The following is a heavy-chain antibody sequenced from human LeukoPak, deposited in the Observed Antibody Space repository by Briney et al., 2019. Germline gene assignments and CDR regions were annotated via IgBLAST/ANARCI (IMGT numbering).Heavy chain of an antibody. Sequence: PGRSLRLSCAASGFTFSSYGMHWVRQAPGKGLEWVAVISYDGSNKYYAGSVKGRFTISRDNSKDTLFLQMNSLRAEDTAVYYCARNVESAYYDFGDGMDVWGQGTTVTVSS. CDR3: ARNVESAYYDFGDGMDV. CDR1: GFTFSSYG. CDR2: ISYDGSNK. V-gene: IGHV3-30*03. D-gene: IGHD3-3*01. J-gene: IGHJ6*02.